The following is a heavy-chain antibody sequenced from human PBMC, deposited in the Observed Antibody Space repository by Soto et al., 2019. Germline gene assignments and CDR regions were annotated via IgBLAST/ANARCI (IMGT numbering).Heavy chain of an antibody. J-gene: IGHJ6*02. V-gene: IGHV5-10-1*01. Sequence: PGESLKISCKGSGYSFTTYWISWVRQMPGKGLEWMGRIDPSDSYTNYSPSFQGHVTISADKSISTAYLQWSSLKASDTAMYCCASSVGAAQRLYYYYGMDVWGQGTTVTVSS. CDR2: IDPSDSYT. D-gene: IGHD2-15*01. CDR3: ASSVGAAQRLYYYYGMDV. CDR1: GYSFTTYW.